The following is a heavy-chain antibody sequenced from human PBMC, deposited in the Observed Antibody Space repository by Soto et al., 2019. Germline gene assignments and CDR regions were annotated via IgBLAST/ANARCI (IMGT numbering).Heavy chain of an antibody. D-gene: IGHD3-10*01. CDR1: GFTFSSYA. CDR2: ISGSGGST. V-gene: IGHV3-23*01. CDR3: AKGLSHITMVRGVIIKYFDY. J-gene: IGHJ4*02. Sequence: LRLSCAASGFTFSSYAMSWVRQAPGKGLEWVSAISGSGGSTYYADSVKGRFTISRDNSKNTLYLQMNSLRAEDTAVYYCAKGLSHITMVRGVIIKYFDYWGQGTLVTVYS.